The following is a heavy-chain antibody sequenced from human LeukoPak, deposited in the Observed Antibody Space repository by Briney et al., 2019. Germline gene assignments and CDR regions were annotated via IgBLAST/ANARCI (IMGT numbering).Heavy chain of an antibody. V-gene: IGHV3-7*03. CDR2: IKQDGSEK. CDR3: ARRFFDY. J-gene: IGHJ4*02. CDR1: GFTFSNYG. Sequence: GGSLRFSCAASGFTFSNYGMSWVRQAPGKGLEWVANIKQDGSEKYYVDSVKGRFTISRDNAKNSLYLQMNSLRAEDTAVYYCARRFFDYWGQGTLVTVSS. D-gene: IGHD3-3*01.